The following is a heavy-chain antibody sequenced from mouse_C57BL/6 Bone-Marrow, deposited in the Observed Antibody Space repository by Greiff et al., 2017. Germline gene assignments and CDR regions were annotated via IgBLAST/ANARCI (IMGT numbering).Heavy chain of an antibody. CDR1: GYTFTSYW. CDR3: GRYSNGDYFDY. J-gene: IGHJ2*01. CDR2: IDPSDSYT. V-gene: IGHV1-50*01. D-gene: IGHD2-5*01. Sequence: VQLQQPGAELVKPGASVKLSCKASGYTFTSYWMQWVKQRPGQGLEWIGEIDPSDSYTNYNQKFKAKATLTVDTSSSTAYMQLSSLTSEDSAVYYCGRYSNGDYFDYWGQGTTLTVSS.